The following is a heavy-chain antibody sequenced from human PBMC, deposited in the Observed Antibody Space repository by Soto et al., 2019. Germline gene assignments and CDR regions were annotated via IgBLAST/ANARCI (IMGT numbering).Heavy chain of an antibody. J-gene: IGHJ6*02. CDR2: ISYDGTDK. CDR1: GFTFSSYG. CDR3: VKERYAQLWLEDYGMDV. V-gene: IGHV3-30*18. D-gene: IGHD5-18*01. Sequence: QVQLVESGGGVVQPGRSLRLSCAASGFTFSSYGIHWVRQAPGTGLEWVALISYDGTDKYYADSVKGRFTISRDNSKNTLYLQMSSLGTEDTAVYYCVKERYAQLWLEDYGMDVWGQGTTVTV.